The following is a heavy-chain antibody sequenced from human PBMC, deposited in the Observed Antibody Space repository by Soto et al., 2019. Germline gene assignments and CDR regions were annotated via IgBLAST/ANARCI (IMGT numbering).Heavy chain of an antibody. CDR3: ARDAGGPGDY. CDR2: IYYSGST. D-gene: IGHD2-15*01. V-gene: IGHV4-59*01. J-gene: IGHJ4*02. Sequence: PSETLSLTCTVSSASLTVYYWSWIRQPPGKGLEWIGYIYYSGSTSYNPSLTSRVTLSADTSKNQFSLKLRSVTAADTAVYYCARDAGGPGDYWGQGALVTVSS. CDR1: SASLTVYY.